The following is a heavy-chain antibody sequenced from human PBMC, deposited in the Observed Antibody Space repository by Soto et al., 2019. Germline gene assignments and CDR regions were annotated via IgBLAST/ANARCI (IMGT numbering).Heavy chain of an antibody. V-gene: IGHV4-31*03. CDR2: IYYSGST. Sequence: QVQLQESGPGLVKPSQTLSLTCTVSGGSISSGGYYWSWIRQHPGKGLEWIGYIYYSGSTYYNPSLKSRVTISVDTSKNQFSLKLSSETAADTAVYYCARGHYSSGYAFDIWGQGTMVTVSS. J-gene: IGHJ3*02. D-gene: IGHD3-22*01. CDR1: GGSISSGGYY. CDR3: ARGHYSSGYAFDI.